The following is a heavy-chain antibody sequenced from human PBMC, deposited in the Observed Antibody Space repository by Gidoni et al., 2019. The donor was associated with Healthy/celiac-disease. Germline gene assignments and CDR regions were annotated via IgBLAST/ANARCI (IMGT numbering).Heavy chain of an antibody. CDR3: AKDRQGDGYNFYYGMDV. CDR1: GFTFSSSG. Sequence: QVQLVESGGGVVQPGRSLTLSCAASGFTFSSSGMHWVLEAPGKGLEGVAVISYDGSNKYYAESVKGRFTISRVNSKNTLYLQMNSLRAEDKAVYYCAKDRQGDGYNFYYGMDVWGQGTTVTVSS. D-gene: IGHD5-12*01. V-gene: IGHV3-30*18. J-gene: IGHJ6*01. CDR2: ISYDGSNK.